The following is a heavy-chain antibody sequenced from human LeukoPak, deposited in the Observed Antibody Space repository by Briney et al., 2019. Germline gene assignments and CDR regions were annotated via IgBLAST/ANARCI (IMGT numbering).Heavy chain of an antibody. CDR2: IYSGGST. D-gene: IGHD1-26*01. CDR3: ARGYSGTYRFGY. V-gene: IGHV3-53*01. J-gene: IGHJ4*02. Sequence: GGSLRLSCAASGFTFSIYGMNWVRQTPGKGLEWVSVIYSGGSTYYADSVKGRFTISRDNSKNTLYLQMDSLRAEDTAVYYCARGYSGTYRFGYWGQGTLVTVSS. CDR1: GFTFSIYG.